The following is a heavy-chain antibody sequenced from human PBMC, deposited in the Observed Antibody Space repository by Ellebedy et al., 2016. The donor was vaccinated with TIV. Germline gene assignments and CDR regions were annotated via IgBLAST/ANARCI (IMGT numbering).Heavy chain of an antibody. CDR2: IYYSGET. CDR1: GDSISRGGYY. V-gene: IGHV4-31*03. CDR3: ARLRVGASMPTDY. J-gene: IGHJ4*01. Sequence: MPSETLSLTCTVSGDSISRGGYYWGWISQHPGKGLEWIGSIYYSGETFYNPSLKSRATVSSETSMNRFSLRLTAVTAADTAVYYCARLRVGASMPTDYWGPGNLVTVSS. D-gene: IGHD1-26*01.